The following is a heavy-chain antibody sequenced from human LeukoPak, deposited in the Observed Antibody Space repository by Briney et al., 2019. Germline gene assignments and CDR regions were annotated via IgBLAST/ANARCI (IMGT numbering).Heavy chain of an antibody. Sequence: GASVKVSCKASGYTFTSYYMHWVRQAPGQGLEWMGIINPSGGSTSYAQKFQGRVTMTRDTSTSTVYMELSSLRSEDTAVYCCAREGVHWTGYSYAPGPFDYWGQGTLVTVSS. CDR1: GYTFTSYY. CDR2: INPSGGST. CDR3: AREGVHWTGYSYAPGPFDY. V-gene: IGHV1-46*01. D-gene: IGHD5-18*01. J-gene: IGHJ4*02.